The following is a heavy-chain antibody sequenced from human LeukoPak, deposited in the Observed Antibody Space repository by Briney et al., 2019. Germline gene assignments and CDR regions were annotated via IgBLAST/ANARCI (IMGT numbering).Heavy chain of an antibody. J-gene: IGHJ5*02. CDR2: IYYSGST. D-gene: IGHD5-12*01. V-gene: IGHV4-59*01. CDR1: GGSISSYY. Sequence: SETLSLTCTVSGGSISSYYWSWIRQPPGKGLEWIGYIYYSGSTNYNPSLKSRVTISVDTSKNQFSLKLSSVTAADTAVYYCARDKRGGYEIDPWGQGTLVTVSS. CDR3: ARDKRGGYEIDP.